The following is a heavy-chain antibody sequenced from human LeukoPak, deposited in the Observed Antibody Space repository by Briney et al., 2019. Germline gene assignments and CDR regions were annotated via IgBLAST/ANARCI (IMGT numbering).Heavy chain of an antibody. J-gene: IGHJ6*02. CDR2: INHSGST. D-gene: IGHD3-16*02. CDR1: GGSFSGYY. V-gene: IGHV4-34*01. Sequence: KPSETLSLTCAVYGGSFSGYYCSWIRQPPGKGLEWIGEINHSGSTNYNPSLKSRVTISVDTSKNQFSLKLSSVTAADTAVYYCASGYDYVWGSYRYNYYGMDVWGQGTTVTVSS. CDR3: ASGYDYVWGSYRYNYYGMDV.